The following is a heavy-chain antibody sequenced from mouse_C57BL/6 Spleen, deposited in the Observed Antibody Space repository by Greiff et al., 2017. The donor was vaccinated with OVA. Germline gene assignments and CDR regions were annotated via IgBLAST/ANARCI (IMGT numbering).Heavy chain of an antibody. CDR1: GYTFTSYW. J-gene: IGHJ3*01. D-gene: IGHD2-3*01. CDR2: IDPSDSYT. CDR3: ARSDGYYPAWFAY. Sequence: QVHVKQPGAELVKPGASVKLSCKASGYTFTSYWMQWVKQRPGQGLEWIGEIDPSDSYTNYNQKFKGKATLTVDPSSSTAYMQLSSLTSEDSAVYYCARSDGYYPAWFAYWGQGTLVTVSA. V-gene: IGHV1-50*01.